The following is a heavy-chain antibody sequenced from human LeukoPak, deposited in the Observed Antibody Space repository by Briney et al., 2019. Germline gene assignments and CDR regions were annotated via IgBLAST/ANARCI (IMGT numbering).Heavy chain of an antibody. D-gene: IGHD3-22*01. J-gene: IGHJ4*02. CDR1: GFTFSSYS. Sequence: GGSLRLSCAASGFTFSSYSMSWVRQAPGKGLEWVSSISSSSTYIYYADSLKGRFTISRDNAKNSLYLQMNSLRAEDTAVFYCARKYYYDSSGHFVYWGQGTLVTVSS. CDR3: ARKYYYDSSGHFVY. V-gene: IGHV3-21*01. CDR2: ISSSSTYI.